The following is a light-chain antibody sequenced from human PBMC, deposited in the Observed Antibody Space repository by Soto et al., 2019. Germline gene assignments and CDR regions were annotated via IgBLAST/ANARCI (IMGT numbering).Light chain of an antibody. V-gene: IGKV3-11*01. J-gene: IGKJ4*01. CDR2: DAS. CDR1: QSVRSK. CDR3: QQRSNWPPLLT. Sequence: EVVMTQSPDTLSVSPGETVTLSCRASQSVRSKLAWYQQKPGQAPRLLIYDASNRATGIPARFSGSGSGTDFTLTISSLEPEDFAVYYCQQRSNWPPLLTFGGGTKVDIK.